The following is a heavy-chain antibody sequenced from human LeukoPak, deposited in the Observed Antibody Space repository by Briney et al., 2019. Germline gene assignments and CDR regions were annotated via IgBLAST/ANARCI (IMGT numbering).Heavy chain of an antibody. CDR3: ARSPNRLPIVVVPAARGMGFEP. Sequence: SQTLSLTCTVSGGSIISGGYYWSWIRQHPGKGLEWIGYIYYSGSTYYNPSLRSRVTISVDTSKNQFSLKLSSVTAAGAAVYYCARSPNRLPIVVVPAARGMGFEPWGQGTLVTAAS. D-gene: IGHD2-2*01. CDR1: GGSIISGGYY. V-gene: IGHV4-31*03. CDR2: IYYSGST. J-gene: IGHJ5*02.